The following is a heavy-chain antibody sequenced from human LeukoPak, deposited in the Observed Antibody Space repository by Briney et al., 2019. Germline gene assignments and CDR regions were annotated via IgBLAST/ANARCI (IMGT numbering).Heavy chain of an antibody. V-gene: IGHV3-23*01. CDR3: AKETFAYSSGWYHY. J-gene: IGHJ4*02. CDR2: ISGSGGST. Sequence: GGSLRLSCAASGFTFSSYGMSWVRQAPGKGLEWVSAISGSGGSTYYADSVKGRFTISRDNSKNTLYLQMNSLRAEDTAVYYCAKETFAYSSGWYHYWGQGTLVTVSS. D-gene: IGHD6-19*01. CDR1: GFTFSSYG.